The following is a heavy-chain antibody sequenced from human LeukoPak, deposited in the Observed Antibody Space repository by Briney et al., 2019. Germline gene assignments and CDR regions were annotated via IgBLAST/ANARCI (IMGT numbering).Heavy chain of an antibody. V-gene: IGHV4-61*02. CDR2: IYTSGST. D-gene: IGHD3-10*01. CDR1: GGSISSGSYY. Sequence: SQTLSLTCTVSGGSISSGSYYWSWIRQPAGKGLEWIGRIYTSGSTDYNPSLKSRVTISLDTSKNQFSLKLSSVTAADTAVYSCAGNYYGSGSYYSEDRYWGQGTLVTVSS. CDR3: AGNYYGSGSYYSEDRY. J-gene: IGHJ4*02.